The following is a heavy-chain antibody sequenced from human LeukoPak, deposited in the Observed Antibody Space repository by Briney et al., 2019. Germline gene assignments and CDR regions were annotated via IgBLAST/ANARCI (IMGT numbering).Heavy chain of an antibody. CDR2: INPNSGGT. D-gene: IGHD1-26*01. J-gene: IGHJ4*02. CDR3: ARVRAIVGAPSFGY. CDR1: GYTFTGYY. V-gene: IGHV1-2*02. Sequence: ASVKVSCKASGYTFTGYYMHWVRQAPGQGLEWMGWINPNSGGTNYAQKFQGRVTMTRNTSISTAYMELSSLRSEDTAVYYCARVRAIVGAPSFGYWGQGTLVTVSS.